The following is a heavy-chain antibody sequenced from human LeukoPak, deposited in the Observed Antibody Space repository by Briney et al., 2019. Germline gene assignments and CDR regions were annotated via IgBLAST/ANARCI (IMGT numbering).Heavy chain of an antibody. D-gene: IGHD2/OR15-2a*01. V-gene: IGHV3-43D*03. Sequence: PGGSLRLSCAASGFTFDDYAMHWVRQASGKGLEWVSHITWDGGSTHYADSVEGRFTISRDNRENSLYLQMNSLRPEDTALYYCATDRAARGRGNYFYMDVWGKGTTVTVSS. CDR3: ATDRAARGRGNYFYMDV. CDR1: GFTFDDYA. J-gene: IGHJ6*03. CDR2: ITWDGGST.